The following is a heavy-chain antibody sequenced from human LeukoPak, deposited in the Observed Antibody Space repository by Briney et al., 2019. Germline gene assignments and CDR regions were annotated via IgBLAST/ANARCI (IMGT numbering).Heavy chain of an antibody. CDR2: ISSSGSTI. V-gene: IGHV3-48*03. J-gene: IGHJ5*02. CDR1: GFTFSSYE. D-gene: IGHD5-12*01. CDR3: ARDSGYDMLDWFDP. Sequence: PGGSLRLSCAASGFTFSSYEMNWVRQAPGKGLEWVSYISSSGSTIYYADSVKGRFTISRDNAKNSLYLQMNSLRAEDTAVYYCARDSGYDMLDWFDPWGQGTLVTVSS.